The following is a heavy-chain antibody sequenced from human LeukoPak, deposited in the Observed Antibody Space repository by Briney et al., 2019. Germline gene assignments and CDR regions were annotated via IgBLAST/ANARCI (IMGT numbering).Heavy chain of an antibody. CDR2: IIPIFGTA. Sequence: GASVKVSCKASGGTFSSYAISWVRQAPGQGLEWMGGIIPIFGTANYAQKFQGRVTITADESTSTAYMELSSLRSEDTAVYYCASGGSSWPFDYWGQGTLVTVSS. D-gene: IGHD6-13*01. CDR3: ASGGSSWPFDY. CDR1: GGTFSSYA. V-gene: IGHV1-69*13. J-gene: IGHJ4*02.